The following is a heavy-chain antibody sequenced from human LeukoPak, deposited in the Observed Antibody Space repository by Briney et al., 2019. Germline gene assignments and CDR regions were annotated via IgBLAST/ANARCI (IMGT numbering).Heavy chain of an antibody. CDR1: GYTLTELS. V-gene: IGHV1-24*01. CDR2: FDPEDGET. Sequence: ASVRVSCKVSGYTLTELSMHWVRQAPGKGLEWMGGFDPEDGETIYAQKFQGRVTMTEDTSTDTAYMELSSLRSEDTAVYYCATPNPYYYDSSGYSPVCFDYWGQGTLVTVSS. D-gene: IGHD3-22*01. J-gene: IGHJ4*02. CDR3: ATPNPYYYDSSGYSPVCFDY.